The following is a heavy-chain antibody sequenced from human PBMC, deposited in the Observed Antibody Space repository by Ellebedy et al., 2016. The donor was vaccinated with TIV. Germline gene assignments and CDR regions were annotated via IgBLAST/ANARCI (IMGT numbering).Heavy chain of an antibody. J-gene: IGHJ5*02. Sequence: SGPTLVXPTQTLTLTCTFSGFSLSTSGVGVGWIRQPPGKALEWLAPIYWNDDKRYSPSLKSRLTITKDTSKNQVVLTMTNMDPVNTATYYCARSPYGSPSDWFDPWGQGTLVTVSS. CDR1: GFSLSTSGVG. CDR3: ARSPYGSPSDWFDP. CDR2: IYWNDDK. D-gene: IGHD3-10*01. V-gene: IGHV2-5*01.